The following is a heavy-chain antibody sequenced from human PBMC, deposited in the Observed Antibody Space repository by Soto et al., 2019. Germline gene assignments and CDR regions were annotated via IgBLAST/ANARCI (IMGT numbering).Heavy chain of an antibody. Sequence: PSETLSLTCAVSGASITHYYWNWIRQSPGKGLEWIVSFSSTGSTVYNPSLGSRVTISLDTSKNQFSLTLNSVTAADTGLYYCTTDRGITELVIFASWGLGTLVTVSS. CDR3: TTDRGITELVIFAS. CDR2: FSSTGST. D-gene: IGHD1-7*01. V-gene: IGHV4-59*01. J-gene: IGHJ4*02. CDR1: GASITHYY.